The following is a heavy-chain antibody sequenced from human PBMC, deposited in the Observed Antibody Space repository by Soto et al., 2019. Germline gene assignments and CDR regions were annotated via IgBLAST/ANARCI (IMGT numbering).Heavy chain of an antibody. V-gene: IGHV3-66*01. CDR1: GFTVSSNY. CDR3: ARDFVHGDHPEYFQH. D-gene: IGHD4-17*01. Sequence: EVQLVESGGGLVQPGGSLRLSCAASGFTVSSNYMSWVRQAPGKGLEWVSVIYRGGSTYYADSVKGRFTISRDNSKNTLYLQMHSLRAEDTAVYYCARDFVHGDHPEYFQHWGQGTLVTVSS. CDR2: IYRGGST. J-gene: IGHJ1*01.